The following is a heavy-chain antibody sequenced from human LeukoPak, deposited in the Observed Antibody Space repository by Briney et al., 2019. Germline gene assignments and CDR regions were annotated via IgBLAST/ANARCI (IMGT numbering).Heavy chain of an antibody. D-gene: IGHD3-22*01. CDR1: GFTFSSNG. CDR2: ISGSGGST. Sequence: GGTLRLSCAASGFTFSSNGMSWVRQAPGKGLEWVSAISGSGGSTYYADSVKGRFTISRDNSKNTLYLQMNSLRAEDTAVYYCATQAFYYDSTGYSVYFDYWGQGTLVTVSS. J-gene: IGHJ4*02. V-gene: IGHV3-23*01. CDR3: ATQAFYYDSTGYSVYFDY.